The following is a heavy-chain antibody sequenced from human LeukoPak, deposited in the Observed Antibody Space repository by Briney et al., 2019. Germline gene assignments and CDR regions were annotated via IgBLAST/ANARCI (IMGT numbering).Heavy chain of an antibody. V-gene: IGHV4-31*03. CDR3: ARDGLYGGATFSFDY. D-gene: IGHD1-26*01. J-gene: IGHJ4*02. CDR1: GVSISSGGYY. Sequence: EPSKTLSLTCTVSGVSISSGGYYWSWIRQHPGKGLEWIGYIYYSGSTYYNPSLKSRVTISVDTSKNQFSLKLSSVTAADTAVYYCARDGLYGGATFSFDYWGQGTLVTVSS. CDR2: IYYSGST.